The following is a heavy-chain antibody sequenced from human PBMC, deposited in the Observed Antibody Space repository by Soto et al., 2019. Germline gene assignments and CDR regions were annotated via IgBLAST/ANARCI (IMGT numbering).Heavy chain of an antibody. CDR2: ISYDGSNK. Sequence: QVQLVESGGGVVQPGRSLRLSCAASGFTFSSYGMHWVRQAPGKGLEWVAVISYDGSNKYYADSVKGRFTISRDNSKNTLYLQMNRLRAEDTAVYYCAKGWGEYSRSWDYFDYWGQGTLVTVSS. CDR3: AKGWGEYSRSWDYFDY. D-gene: IGHD6-13*01. CDR1: GFTFSSYG. J-gene: IGHJ4*02. V-gene: IGHV3-30*18.